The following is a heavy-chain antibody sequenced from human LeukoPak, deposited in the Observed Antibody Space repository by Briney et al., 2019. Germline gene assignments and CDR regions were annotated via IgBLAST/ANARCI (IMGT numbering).Heavy chain of an antibody. Sequence: PGGSLRLSCAASGFTFSSYSMNWVRQAPGKGLEWVSSISSSSSYIYYADSVKGRFTISRDNAKNSLYLQMNSLRAEDTAVYYCARGRGIAVAGNFDYWGQGTLVTVSS. CDR2: ISSSSSYI. CDR3: ARGRGIAVAGNFDY. D-gene: IGHD6-19*01. V-gene: IGHV3-21*01. CDR1: GFTFSSYS. J-gene: IGHJ4*02.